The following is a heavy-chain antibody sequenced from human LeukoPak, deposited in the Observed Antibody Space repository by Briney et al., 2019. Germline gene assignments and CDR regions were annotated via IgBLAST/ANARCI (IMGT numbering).Heavy chain of an antibody. D-gene: IGHD1-26*01. CDR2: ISASGDVT. Sequence: GGSLRLSCAASGFTFSSYAMSWVRQAPGKGLEWVSGISASGDVTFHADPVKGRFTISRDNSRNTLYLQMNSLRAEDTAEYYCAKSLLTTASGTGRAFDIWGQGTMVTVSS. V-gene: IGHV3-23*01. CDR3: AKSLLTTASGTGRAFDI. J-gene: IGHJ3*02. CDR1: GFTFSSYA.